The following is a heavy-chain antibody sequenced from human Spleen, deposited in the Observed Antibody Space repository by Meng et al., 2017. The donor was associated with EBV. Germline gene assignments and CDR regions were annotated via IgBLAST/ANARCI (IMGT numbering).Heavy chain of an antibody. Sequence: QWQLLHFGAEGKKPGSSVKVSCKTSGGTFSSDAISWVRQAPGQGLEWMGGLIPMLGAPNYAQKFQDRVTIIADKSTSIHYMELSSLRSDDTAVYYCASESGRGYTPDYWGRGTLVTVSS. D-gene: IGHD3-10*01. CDR1: GGTFSSDA. CDR3: ASESGRGYTPDY. J-gene: IGHJ4*02. V-gene: IGHV1-69*06. CDR2: LIPMLGAP.